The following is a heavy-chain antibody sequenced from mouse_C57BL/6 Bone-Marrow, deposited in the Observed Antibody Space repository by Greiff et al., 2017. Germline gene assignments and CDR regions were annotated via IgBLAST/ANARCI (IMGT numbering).Heavy chain of an antibody. CDR1: GYTFTDYY. CDR2: INPYNGGT. CDR3: ARGGNYYAMDY. Sequence: EVQLQQSGPVLVKPGASVKMSCKASGYTFTDYYMNWVKQSHGKSLEWIGVINPYNGGTSYNQKFKGKATLTVEKSSSTAYMELNRLTSEDSAVYYCARGGNYYAMDYWGQGTSVTVSS. V-gene: IGHV1-19*01. J-gene: IGHJ4*01.